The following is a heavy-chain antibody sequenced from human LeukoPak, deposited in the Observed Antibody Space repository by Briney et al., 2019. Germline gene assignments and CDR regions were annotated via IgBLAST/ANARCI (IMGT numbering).Heavy chain of an antibody. V-gene: IGHV1-2*02. CDR2: INPNSGGT. J-gene: IGHJ3*02. CDR3: ARDLRWLQLSLGAFDI. CDR1: GYTFTGYY. Sequence: ASVKVSCKASGYTFTGYYMHWVRQAPGQGLEWMGWINPNSGGTNYAQKFQGRVTMTRDTSISTAYMELSRLRSDDTAVYYCARDLRWLQLSLGAFDIWGQGTMVTVSS. D-gene: IGHD5-24*01.